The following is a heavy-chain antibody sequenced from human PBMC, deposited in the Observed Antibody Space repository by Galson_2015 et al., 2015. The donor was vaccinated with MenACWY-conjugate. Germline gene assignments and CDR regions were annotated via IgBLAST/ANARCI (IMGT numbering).Heavy chain of an antibody. V-gene: IGHV3-15*01. D-gene: IGHD2-15*01. J-gene: IGHJ5*02. Sequence: GLTFSNVWMSWVRQAPGKGLEWVARIKCRTDGGTTDYATPVKGRFTILRDDSAKTLYLQMNSLKIEDTAMYFCTRDRDVGGSRWWFDPWGQGTLVTVSS. CDR2: IKCRTDGGTT. CDR1: GLTFSNVW. CDR3: TRDRDVGGSRWWFDP.